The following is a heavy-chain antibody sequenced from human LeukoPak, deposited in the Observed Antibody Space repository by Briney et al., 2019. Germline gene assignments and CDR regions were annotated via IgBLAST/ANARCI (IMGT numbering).Heavy chain of an antibody. J-gene: IGHJ5*02. Sequence: ASVKVSCKASGYTFTGYYMHWVRQAPGQGLEWMGWINPNSGGTNYAQKFQGRVTMTRDTSISTAYMELSRLRSDDTAVYYCARDLTSSRDYGSGSYYNDRSIDPWGQGTLVTVSS. CDR3: ARDLTSSRDYGSGSYYNDRSIDP. CDR2: INPNSGGT. CDR1: GYTFTGYY. V-gene: IGHV1-2*02. D-gene: IGHD3-10*01.